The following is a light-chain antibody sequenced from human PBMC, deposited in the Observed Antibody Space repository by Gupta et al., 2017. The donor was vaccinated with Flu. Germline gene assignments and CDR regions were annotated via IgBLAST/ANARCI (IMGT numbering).Light chain of an antibody. V-gene: IGLV1-44*01. CDR2: GNN. J-gene: IGLJ1*01. Sequence: QSVPAQPPSASGTPGQRVALSCSGSRSNIGSNSVNWYQQVPGTAPKLLIYGNNQRPSGVPDRFSGSKSGTSASLAISGLQSEDEADYYCAAWDDSLNGHYVFGTGTKVTVV. CDR3: AAWDDSLNGHYV. CDR1: RSNIGSNS.